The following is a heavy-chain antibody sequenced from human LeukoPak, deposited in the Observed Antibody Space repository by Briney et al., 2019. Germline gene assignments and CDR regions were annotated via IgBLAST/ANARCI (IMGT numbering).Heavy chain of an antibody. J-gene: IGHJ4*02. V-gene: IGHV3-11*01. CDR2: ISSSGSTI. CDR1: GFTFSDYY. D-gene: IGHD5-18*01. Sequence: GVLRLFCAASGFTFSDYYMSWIRQAPGKGLEWVSYISSSGSTIYYADSVKGRFTISRDNAKNSLYLQMNSLRAEDTAVYYCARDSGYSYGWFFPLGYRGQGTLVTVSS. CDR3: ARDSGYSYGWFFPLGY.